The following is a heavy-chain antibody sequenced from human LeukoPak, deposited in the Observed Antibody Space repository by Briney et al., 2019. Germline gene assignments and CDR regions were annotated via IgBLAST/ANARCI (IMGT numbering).Heavy chain of an antibody. V-gene: IGHV4-34*01. CDR2: INHSGST. CDR3: ARSSWSPGNWFDP. J-gene: IGHJ5*01. D-gene: IGHD6-13*01. Sequence: PSETLSLTCAVYGGSFSGYYWSWIRQPPGKGLEWIGEINHSGSTNYNPSLKSRVTISVDTSKNQFSLKLSSVTAADTAVYYCARSSWSPGNWFDPWGQGTTVTVSS. CDR1: GGSFSGYY.